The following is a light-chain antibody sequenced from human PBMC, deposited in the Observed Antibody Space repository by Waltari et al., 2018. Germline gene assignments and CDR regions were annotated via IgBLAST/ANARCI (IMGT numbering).Light chain of an antibody. CDR3: QTYDGRISAWV. Sequence: QSVLTQPPSVSGAPGQRVTISCSGGSSNIGTNYDVQWYQQFPGTAPKLLIYGSSNRPSGVPDRVACSKSGTSASLDISGLQAEDEADYYCQTYDGRISAWVFGGGTKLTVL. V-gene: IGLV1-40*01. CDR1: SSNIGTNYD. J-gene: IGLJ3*02. CDR2: GSS.